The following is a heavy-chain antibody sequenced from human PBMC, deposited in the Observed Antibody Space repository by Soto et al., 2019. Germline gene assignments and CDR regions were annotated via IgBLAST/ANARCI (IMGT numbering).Heavy chain of an antibody. CDR1: GGSISSYY. CDR2: IYYSGST. Sequence: PSETLSLTCTVSGGSISSYYWSWIRQPPGKGLEWIGYIYYSGSTNYNPSLKSRVTISVDTSKNQFSLKLSSVTAADTAVYYCAREESSSTSCIFDYWGQGP. D-gene: IGHD2-2*01. J-gene: IGHJ4*02. CDR3: AREESSSTSCIFDY. V-gene: IGHV4-59*01.